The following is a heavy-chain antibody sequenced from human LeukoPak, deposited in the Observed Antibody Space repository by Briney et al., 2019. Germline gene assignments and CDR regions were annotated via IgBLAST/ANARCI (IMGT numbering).Heavy chain of an antibody. Sequence: KPSETLSLTCTVSGGSISSYYWSWIRQPPGKGLEWIGYIYYSGSTNYNPSLKSRVTISVDTSKNQFPLKLSSVTAADTAVYYCARDYGDYEHYLDYWGQGTLVTVSS. CDR2: IYYSGST. CDR3: ARDYGDYEHYLDY. CDR1: GGSISSYY. D-gene: IGHD4-17*01. V-gene: IGHV4-59*12. J-gene: IGHJ4*02.